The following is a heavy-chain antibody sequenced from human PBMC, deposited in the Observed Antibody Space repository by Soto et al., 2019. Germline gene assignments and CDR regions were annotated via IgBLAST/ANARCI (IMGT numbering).Heavy chain of an antibody. Sequence: PSETLSLTCTVSGGSISSSSYYWGWIRQPPGKGLEWIGSIYYSGSTYYNPSLKSRVTISVDTSKNQFSLKLSSVTAADTAVYYCASAADYIWGSYRPTDYWGQGTLVTVS. CDR3: ASAADYIWGSYRPTDY. J-gene: IGHJ4*02. CDR1: GGSISSSSYY. V-gene: IGHV4-39*01. D-gene: IGHD3-16*02. CDR2: IYYSGST.